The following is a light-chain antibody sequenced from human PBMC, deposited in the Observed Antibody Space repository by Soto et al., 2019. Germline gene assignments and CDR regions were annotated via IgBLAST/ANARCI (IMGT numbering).Light chain of an antibody. CDR3: QQSFTTPVT. CDR2: ATS. V-gene: IGKV1-39*01. J-gene: IGKJ1*01. CDR1: QNINNF. Sequence: DIQMTQSPSSLSASVGDRFTITCRASQNINNFLNWYQQRPGKAPKLLIYATSNFQSGVPSRFSGSGSKTDFTLTISSLQPEDFATYYCQQSFTTPVTFGQGTKVDIK.